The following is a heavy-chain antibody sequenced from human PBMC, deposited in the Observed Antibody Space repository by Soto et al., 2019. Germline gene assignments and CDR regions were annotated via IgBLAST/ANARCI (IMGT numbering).Heavy chain of an antibody. CDR2: IYYSGTT. Sequence: SETLSLTCAVSGYSISSSNWWGWIRQPPGKGLEWIGYIYYSGTTYYNPSLKSRVTMSVDTSRNQFSLKLTSVTAVDTAVYYCARREIQGPIDYWGHGTLVTVS. CDR3: ARREIQGPIDY. D-gene: IGHD1-26*01. CDR1: GYSISSSNW. V-gene: IGHV4-28*01. J-gene: IGHJ4*01.